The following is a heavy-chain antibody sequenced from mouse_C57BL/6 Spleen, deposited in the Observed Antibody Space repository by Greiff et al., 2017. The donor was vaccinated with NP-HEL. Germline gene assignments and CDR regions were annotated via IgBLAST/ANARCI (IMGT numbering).Heavy chain of an antibody. V-gene: IGHV1-82*01. J-gene: IGHJ3*01. D-gene: IGHD1-1*01. Sequence: VQLQESGPELVKPGASVKISCKASGYAFSSSWMNWVKQRPGKGLEWIGRIYPGDGDTNYNGKFKGKATLTADKSSSTAYMQLSSLTSEDSAVYFCASSDAYGGFAYWGQGTLVTVSA. CDR3: ASSDAYGGFAY. CDR2: IYPGDGDT. CDR1: GYAFSSSW.